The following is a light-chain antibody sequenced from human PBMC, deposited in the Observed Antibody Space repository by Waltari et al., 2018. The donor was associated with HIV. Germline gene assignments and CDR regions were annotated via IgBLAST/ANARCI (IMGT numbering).Light chain of an antibody. CDR1: TGAVTSGYF. V-gene: IGLV7-43*01. Sequence: QTVVTQEPSLTVSPGGTFPLTCASSTGAVTSGYFPNWFQQKPGKAPRALIYSTKKKQSWTPARFSGSLLGGKAALTLSGVQPEDEAEYHCLLSFGGAQVFGGGTKLTVL. CDR2: STK. CDR3: LLSFGGAQV. J-gene: IGLJ3*02.